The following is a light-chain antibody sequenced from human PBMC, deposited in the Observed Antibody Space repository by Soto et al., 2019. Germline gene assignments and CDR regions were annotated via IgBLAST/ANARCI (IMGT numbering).Light chain of an antibody. CDR3: SSYTRTTYVV. Sequence: QSSLTQPASVSGSPGQSITISCTGTRSDVGGYNYVSWYQQHPGKAPILLIYDVSNRPSGVSNRFSGSKSGNTASLTISGLQAEDEADYYCSSYTRTTYVVFGGGTKLTVL. CDR2: DVS. V-gene: IGLV2-14*01. CDR1: RSDVGGYNY. J-gene: IGLJ2*01.